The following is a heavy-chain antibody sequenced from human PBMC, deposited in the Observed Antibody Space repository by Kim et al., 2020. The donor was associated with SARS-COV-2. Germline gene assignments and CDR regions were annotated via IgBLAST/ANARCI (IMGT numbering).Heavy chain of an antibody. Sequence: GGSLRLSCAASGFTFDDYAMHWVRQAPGKGLEWVSGISWNSGSIGYADSVKGRFTISRDNAKNSLYLQMNSLRAEDTALYYCAKDTSFSAAGPRIDYWG. CDR2: ISWNSGSI. CDR1: GFTFDDYA. CDR3: AKDTSFSAAGPRIDY. D-gene: IGHD6-13*01. V-gene: IGHV3-9*01. J-gene: IGHJ4*01.